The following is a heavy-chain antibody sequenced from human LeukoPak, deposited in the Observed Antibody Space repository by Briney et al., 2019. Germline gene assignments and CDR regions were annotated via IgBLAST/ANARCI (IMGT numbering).Heavy chain of an antibody. Sequence: GESLKISCKGSGYNFTNYWIGWVRQMPGKGLEWMGIIYPGDSDTRYSPSFQGQVTISVDKSISIAYLQWSSLKASDTATCYCARNVEVGATKEPFDYWGQGTLVTVSS. CDR3: ARNVEVGATKEPFDY. CDR2: IYPGDSDT. V-gene: IGHV5-51*01. J-gene: IGHJ4*02. D-gene: IGHD1-26*01. CDR1: GYNFTNYW.